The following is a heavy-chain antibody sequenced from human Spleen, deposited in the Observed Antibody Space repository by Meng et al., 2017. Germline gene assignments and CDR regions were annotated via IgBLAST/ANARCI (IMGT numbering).Heavy chain of an antibody. CDR1: GGSFIGYY. CDR3: ARARRFAYLMDV. Sequence: SETLSLTCAVYGGSFIGYYWSWIRQPPGKGLEWIGEINHAGGTNYNPSLKSRVTISVDTSKSQFSLKLDSVTAADTAVYYCARARRFAYLMDVWGQGTTVTVSS. D-gene: IGHD3-10*01. V-gene: IGHV4-34*01. CDR2: INHAGGT. J-gene: IGHJ6*02.